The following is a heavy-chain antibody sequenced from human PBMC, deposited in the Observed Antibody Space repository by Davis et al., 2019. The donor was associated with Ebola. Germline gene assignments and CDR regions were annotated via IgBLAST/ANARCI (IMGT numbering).Heavy chain of an antibody. D-gene: IGHD1-14*01. CDR2: ISWNGVTI. Sequence: SLKISCTASGFIFTHYAMHWVRHAPGKGLEWVSGISWNGVTIGFAESVRGRFTISRDNAKNSIYLQMNSLRPDDTALYYCAKDRNDAAYNVDSWGQGILVTVSS. V-gene: IGHV3-9*01. CDR1: GFIFTHYA. J-gene: IGHJ4*02. CDR3: AKDRNDAAYNVDS.